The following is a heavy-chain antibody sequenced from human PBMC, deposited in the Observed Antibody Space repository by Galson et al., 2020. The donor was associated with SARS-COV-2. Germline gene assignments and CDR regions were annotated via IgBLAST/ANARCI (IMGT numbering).Heavy chain of an antibody. V-gene: IGHV1-2*02. J-gene: IGHJ6*02. CDR1: GYTFTGYY. D-gene: IGHD2-2*03. Sequence: ASVKVSCKASGYTFTGYYMHWVRQAPGQGLEWMGWINPNSGGTNYAQKFQGRVTMTRDTSISTAYMELSRLRSDDTAVYYCARAGYCSSTSCYPYYYGMDVWGQGTTVTVSS. CDR3: ARAGYCSSTSCYPYYYGMDV. CDR2: INPNSGGT.